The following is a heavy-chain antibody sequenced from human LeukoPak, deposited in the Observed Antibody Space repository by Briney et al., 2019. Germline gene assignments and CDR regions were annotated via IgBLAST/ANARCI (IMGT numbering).Heavy chain of an antibody. J-gene: IGHJ4*02. CDR3: AKDAIAAGTVY. V-gene: IGHV3-9*01. D-gene: IGHD6-19*01. CDR1: GFTFDDYA. CDR2: ISWNSGSI. Sequence: PGGSLRLSCAASGFTFDDYAMHWVRQAPGKGLEWVSGISWNSGSIGYADSVKGQFTISRDNAKNSLYLQMNSLRAEDTALYYCAKDAIAAGTVYWGQGTLVTVSS.